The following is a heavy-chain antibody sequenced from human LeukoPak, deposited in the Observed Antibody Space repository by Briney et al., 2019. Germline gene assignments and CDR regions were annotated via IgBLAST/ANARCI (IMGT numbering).Heavy chain of an antibody. CDR2: INHSGST. CDR1: GGSFSGYY. D-gene: IGHD3-10*01. CDR3: ARPSYGSGSYSY. J-gene: IGHJ4*02. Sequence: SETLSLTCAVYGGSFSGYYWSWIRQPPGKGLERIGEINHSGSTNYNPSLKSRVTISVDTSKNQFSLKLSSVTAADTAVYYCARPSYGSGSYSYWGQGTLVTVSS. V-gene: IGHV4-34*01.